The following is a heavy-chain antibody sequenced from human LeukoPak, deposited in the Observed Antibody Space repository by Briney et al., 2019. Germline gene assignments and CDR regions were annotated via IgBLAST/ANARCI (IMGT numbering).Heavy chain of an antibody. CDR1: GYIFRNYA. V-gene: IGHV1-18*01. J-gene: IGHJ4*02. CDR3: ARGEKSYAY. CDR2: INPFNADA. Sequence: ASVKVSCKTSGYIFRNYAISWERQAPGQGPEWVGWINPFNADAKYAQKFQGRVTMTTDTSTSTAYLELRSLRYDDTAVYYCARGEKSYAYWGQGTLVTVSS. D-gene: IGHD4-17*01.